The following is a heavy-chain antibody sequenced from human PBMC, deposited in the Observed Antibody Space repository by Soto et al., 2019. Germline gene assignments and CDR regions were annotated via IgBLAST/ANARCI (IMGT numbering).Heavy chain of an antibody. V-gene: IGHV1-69*01. Sequence: QVQLVQSGAEVQKPGSSVKVSCKASGGTFSSYAISWVRQAPGQGLEWMGGIIPIFGTANYAQKFQGRVTITADESTSTAYMELSSLRSEDTAVYYCARGEFCSSTSCPNWFDPWGQGTLVTVSS. CDR3: ARGEFCSSTSCPNWFDP. J-gene: IGHJ5*02. D-gene: IGHD2-2*01. CDR1: GGTFSSYA. CDR2: IIPIFGTA.